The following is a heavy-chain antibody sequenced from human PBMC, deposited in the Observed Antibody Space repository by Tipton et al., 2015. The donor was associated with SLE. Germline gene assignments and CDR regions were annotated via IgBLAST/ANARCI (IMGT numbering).Heavy chain of an antibody. CDR1: GGSISSGGYY. V-gene: IGHV4-39*07. J-gene: IGHJ4*02. CDR2: IYYSGST. CDR3: ASEHSGWLDY. D-gene: IGHD6-19*01. Sequence: LRLSCTVSGGSISSGGYYWGWIRQPPGKGLEWIGSIYYSGSTYYNPSLKSRVTISVDTSKNQFSLKLSSVTAADTAVYYCASEHSGWLDYWGQGTLVTVSS.